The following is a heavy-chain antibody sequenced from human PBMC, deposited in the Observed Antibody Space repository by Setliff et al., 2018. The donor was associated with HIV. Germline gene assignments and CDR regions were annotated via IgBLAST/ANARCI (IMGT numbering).Heavy chain of an antibody. D-gene: IGHD3-22*01. CDR3: ARRNYYDSSDYPA. CDR1: GGSVSSNNYY. V-gene: IGHV4-39*01. CDR2: IYNSGRT. J-gene: IGHJ5*02. Sequence: KTSETLSLTCIVSGGSVSSNNYYWGWIRQPPGRGLEWIGSIYNSGRTYYNPSLKSRVTISVDTSKNQFSLRLSSVTAADTAVYYCARRNYYDSSDYPAWGQGALVTVSS.